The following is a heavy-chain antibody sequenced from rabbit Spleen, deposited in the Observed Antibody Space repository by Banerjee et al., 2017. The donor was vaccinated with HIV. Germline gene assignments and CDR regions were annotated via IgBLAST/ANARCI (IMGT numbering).Heavy chain of an antibody. D-gene: IGHD4-2*01. CDR2: IYITNTRYI. CDR1: GFSFTNNYW. CDR3: AREEDGSGGGYNL. V-gene: IGHV1S45*01. Sequence: QEQLVESGGGLVQPEGSLTLTCTASGFSFTNNYWICWVRQAPGKGLEWIACIYITNTRYIHYASWVKGRFTISKSSSTTVTLQMTSLTQADTATYFCAREEDGSGGGYNLWGQGTLVTVS. J-gene: IGHJ4*01.